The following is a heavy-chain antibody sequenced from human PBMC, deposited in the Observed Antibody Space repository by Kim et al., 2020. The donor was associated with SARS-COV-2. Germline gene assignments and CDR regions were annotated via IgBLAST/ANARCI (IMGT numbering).Heavy chain of an antibody. J-gene: IGHJ6*04. CDR3: AKTFGFLDNGDQRYYYHSMDV. D-gene: IGHD3-3*01. CDR1: GFAFSTYA. Sequence: GGSLRLSCVASGFAFSTYAMSWVRQAPGKGPEWVSGISASGSTSYYADSVRGRFTISRDNLQDTIHLQMDSLRVEDTAIYYCAKTFGFLDNGDQRYYYHSMDVWGNGTTVIVSS. V-gene: IGHV3-23*01. CDR2: ISASGSTS.